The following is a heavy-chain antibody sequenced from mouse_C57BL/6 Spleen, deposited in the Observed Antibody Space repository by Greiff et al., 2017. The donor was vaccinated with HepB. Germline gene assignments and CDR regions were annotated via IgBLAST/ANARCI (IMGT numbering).Heavy chain of an antibody. J-gene: IGHJ2*01. D-gene: IGHD2-1*01. CDR3: ARRGIYYGNLYYFDY. V-gene: IGHV8-12*01. Sequence: QVTLKESGPGILQSSQTLSQTCSFSGFSLSTSGMGVSWIRQPSGKGLEWLAHIYWDDDKRYNPSLKSRLTISKDTSRNQVFLKITSVDTADTATYYCARRGIYYGNLYYFDYWGQGTTLTVSS. CDR2: IYWDDDK. CDR1: GFSLSTSGMG.